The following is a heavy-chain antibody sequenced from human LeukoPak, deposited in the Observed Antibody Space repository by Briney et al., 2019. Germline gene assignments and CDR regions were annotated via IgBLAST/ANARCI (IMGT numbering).Heavy chain of an antibody. CDR3: ARHPTYYYDSSGQGYY. CDR1: GGSISSSSYY. V-gene: IGHV4-39*01. CDR2: IYYSGST. D-gene: IGHD3-22*01. Sequence: SETLSLTCTVSGGSISSSSYYWGWIRQPPGKGLEWLGSIYYSGSTYYNPALKSRVNISVDTSKNQFSLKLSSVTAADTAVYYCARHPTYYYDSSGQGYYWRQGTLVTVSS. J-gene: IGHJ4*02.